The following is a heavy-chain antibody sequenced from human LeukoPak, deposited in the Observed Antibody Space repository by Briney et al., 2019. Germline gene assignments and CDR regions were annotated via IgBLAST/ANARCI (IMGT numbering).Heavy chain of an antibody. Sequence: SVKVSCKASGGTFSSYAISWVRQAPGQGLEWMGGIIPIFGTANYAQKFQGRVTITADESTSTAYMELSSLRSEDTAAYYCARPHLYYDSRYGMDVWGQGTTVTVSS. J-gene: IGHJ6*02. CDR2: IIPIFGTA. D-gene: IGHD3-22*01. CDR3: ARPHLYYDSRYGMDV. CDR1: GGTFSSYA. V-gene: IGHV1-69*01.